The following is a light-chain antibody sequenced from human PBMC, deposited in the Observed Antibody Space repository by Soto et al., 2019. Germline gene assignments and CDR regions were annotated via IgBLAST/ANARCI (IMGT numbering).Light chain of an antibody. J-gene: IGLJ1*01. V-gene: IGLV2-14*01. CDR1: SSDAGGYNY. CDR2: EVS. CDR3: RSYTSSSPYV. Sequence: QSALTQPASVSGSPGQSITISCTGTSSDAGGYNYVSWYQQHPGKAPKLMIYEVSNRPSGVSNRFSGSKSGNTASLTISGLQAEDEADYYCRSYTSSSPYVFGTRTKLTVL.